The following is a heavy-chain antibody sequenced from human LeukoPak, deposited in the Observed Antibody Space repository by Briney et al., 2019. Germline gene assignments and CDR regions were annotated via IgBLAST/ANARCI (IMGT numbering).Heavy chain of an antibody. J-gene: IGHJ4*02. CDR1: GFTFSSYA. D-gene: IGHD1-26*01. Sequence: HPGGSLRLSCAASGFTFSSYAMSWVRQAPGKGLEWVSAISGSGGSTYYADSVKGRFTISRDNSKNTLYLQMNSLRAEDTALYYCARDHWSYYGWHDYWGQGTLVTVSS. CDR3: ARDHWSYYGWHDY. CDR2: ISGSGGST. V-gene: IGHV3-23*01.